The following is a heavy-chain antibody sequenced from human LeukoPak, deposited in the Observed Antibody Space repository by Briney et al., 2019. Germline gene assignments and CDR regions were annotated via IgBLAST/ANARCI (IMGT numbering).Heavy chain of an antibody. Sequence: GGSLRLSCAASGFTFSSYSMNWVRQAPGKGLEWVSSISSSSSYIYYADSVKGRFTISRDNAKNSLYLQMNRLRAEDTAVYYCARDRFVDTAMVPGPYNWFDPWGQGTLVTVSS. J-gene: IGHJ5*02. CDR3: ARDRFVDTAMVPGPYNWFDP. D-gene: IGHD5-18*01. V-gene: IGHV3-21*01. CDR1: GFTFSSYS. CDR2: ISSSSSYI.